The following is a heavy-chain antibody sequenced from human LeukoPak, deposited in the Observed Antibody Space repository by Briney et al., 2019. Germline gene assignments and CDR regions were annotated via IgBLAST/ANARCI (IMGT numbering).Heavy chain of an antibody. V-gene: IGHV3-48*01. CDR3: ARGVAYCGDDCYPITFDY. Sequence: SGGSLRLSCAASGFTFSSYSMNWVRQAPGKGLEWVSYISSSSTIYYADSVKGRFTISRDNAKNSLYLQMNSLRVEENAVYAWARGVAYCGDDCYPITFDYWGQGTLVTVSS. CDR1: GFTFSSYS. D-gene: IGHD2-21*02. J-gene: IGHJ4*02. CDR2: ISSSSTI.